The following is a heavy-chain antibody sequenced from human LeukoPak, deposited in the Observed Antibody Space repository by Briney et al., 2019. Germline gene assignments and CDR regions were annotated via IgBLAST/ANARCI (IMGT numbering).Heavy chain of an antibody. CDR1: GGSFSGYY. CDR2: INHSGST. D-gene: IGHD6-19*01. V-gene: IGHV4-34*01. CDR3: ATVVNGYSSGWYDY. Sequence: PSETLSLTCAVYGGSFSGYYWSWIRQPPGKGLEWIGEINHSGSTNYNPSLKSRVTISVDTSKNQFSLKLSSVTAADTAVYYCATVVNGYSSGWYDYWGQGALVTVSS. J-gene: IGHJ4*02.